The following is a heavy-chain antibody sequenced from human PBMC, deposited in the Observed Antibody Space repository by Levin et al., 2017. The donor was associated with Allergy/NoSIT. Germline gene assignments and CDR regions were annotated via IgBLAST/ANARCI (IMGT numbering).Heavy chain of an antibody. Sequence: SQTLSLTCAVYGGSFRGYYWSWIRQPPGKGLEWIGEINHSGSTNYNPSLKSRVTISVDTSKNQFSLKLSSVTAADTAVYYCARGKPLRKWELLRGGGLDYWGQGTLVTVSS. D-gene: IGHD1-26*01. V-gene: IGHV4-34*01. J-gene: IGHJ4*02. CDR2: INHSGST. CDR3: ARGKPLRKWELLRGGGLDY. CDR1: GGSFRGYY.